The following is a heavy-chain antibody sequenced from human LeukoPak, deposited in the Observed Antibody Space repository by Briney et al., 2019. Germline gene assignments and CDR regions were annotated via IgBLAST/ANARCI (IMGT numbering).Heavy chain of an antibody. D-gene: IGHD3-16*01. CDR1: GGSISSSSYY. CDR2: IYYSGST. V-gene: IGHV4-39*07. CDR3: ARDGVGRDP. J-gene: IGHJ5*02. Sequence: SETLSLTCTVSGGSISSSSYYWGWIRQSPGKGLEWIGSIYYSGSTYYNPSLKSRVTISVDTSKNQFSLKLSSVTAADTAVYYCARDGVGRDPWGQGTLVTVSS.